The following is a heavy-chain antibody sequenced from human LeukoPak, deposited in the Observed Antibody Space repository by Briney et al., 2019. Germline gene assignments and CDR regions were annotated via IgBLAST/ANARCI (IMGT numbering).Heavy chain of an antibody. D-gene: IGHD5-18*01. V-gene: IGHV4-59*01. J-gene: IGHJ4*02. CDR2: IYYSGST. Sequence: SETLSLTCTVSGGSISSYYWSWIRQPPGKGLEWIGYIYYSGSTNYNPSLKSRVTISVDTSKNQFSLKLTSVTAADTALYYCARGAYSYGHPPSLDYWGQRTLVTVSS. CDR3: ARGAYSYGHPPSLDY. CDR1: GGSISSYY.